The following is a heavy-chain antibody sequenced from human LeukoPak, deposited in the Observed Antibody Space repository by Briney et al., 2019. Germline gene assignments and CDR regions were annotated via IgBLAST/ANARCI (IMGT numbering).Heavy chain of an antibody. CDR2: IYTSGST. D-gene: IGHD3-10*01. CDR1: GGSISSYY. V-gene: IGHV4-4*07. Sequence: PSETLSLTCTVSGGSISSYYWSWIRQPAGKGLEWIGRIYTSGSTNYNPSLKSRVTMSVDTSKNQFSLKLSSVTAADTAVYYCARVAMVRGANTAYYYYYYMDVWGKGTTVTISS. CDR3: ARVAMVRGANTAYYYYYYMDV. J-gene: IGHJ6*03.